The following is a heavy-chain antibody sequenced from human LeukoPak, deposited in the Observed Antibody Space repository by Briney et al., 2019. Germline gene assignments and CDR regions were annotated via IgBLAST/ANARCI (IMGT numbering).Heavy chain of an antibody. V-gene: IGHV3-23*01. Sequence: GGSLRLACAASGFTFSSYAMSWVRQAPGKGLEWVSAISGSGDNIYYADSVKGRFTISRDNSKNTLYLQMNSLRAEDTAAYYCGRCSSNRSYRFDPWGQGILVTVSS. J-gene: IGHJ5*02. CDR1: GFTFSSYA. D-gene: IGHD2-2*01. CDR3: GRCSSNRSYRFDP. CDR2: ISGSGDNI.